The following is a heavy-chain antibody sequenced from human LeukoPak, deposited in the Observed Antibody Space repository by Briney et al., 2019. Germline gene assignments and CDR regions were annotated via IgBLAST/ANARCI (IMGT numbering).Heavy chain of an antibody. Sequence: RGALRLSCSASGFTFSSYAMHWVRQAPGKGLEYVSAISSNGGSTYYADSVKGRFTISRDNSKNTLYLQMSSLRAEDTAVYYCAKGYCGGDCYFDYWGQGTLVTVSS. V-gene: IGHV3-64D*06. CDR1: GFTFSSYA. CDR3: AKGYCGGDCYFDY. CDR2: ISSNGGST. D-gene: IGHD2-21*02. J-gene: IGHJ4*02.